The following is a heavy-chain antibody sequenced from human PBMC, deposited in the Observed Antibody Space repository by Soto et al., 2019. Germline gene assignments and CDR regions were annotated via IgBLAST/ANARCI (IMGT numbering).Heavy chain of an antibody. CDR3: ARGKIGYCSSTSCYKTNYYYYYGMDV. V-gene: IGHV4-34*01. D-gene: IGHD2-2*02. CDR2: INHSGST. CDR1: GGSSRGYS. Sequence: ASETLSLTCVVYGGSSRGYSWSWIRQPPGKGREWIGEINHSGSTTYNPSLKSRVTISVDTSKNQFSLKLSSVTAADTAVYYCARGKIGYCSSTSCYKTNYYYYYGMDVWGQGTTVT. J-gene: IGHJ6*02.